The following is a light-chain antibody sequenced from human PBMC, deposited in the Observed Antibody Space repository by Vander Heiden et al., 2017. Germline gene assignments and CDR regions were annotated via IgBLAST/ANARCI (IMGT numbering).Light chain of an antibody. J-gene: IGKJ5*01. Sequence: AIQFTQSPSSLSASVGDRVTITCRASQGISSALAWYQQKPGKAPKLLIYDASSLESGVPSRFSGSGSGTDFTLTISSLQPEDFATYYCQQFNSYPLFGQGTRLEIK. CDR1: QGISSA. CDR3: QQFNSYPL. V-gene: IGKV1-13*02. CDR2: DAS.